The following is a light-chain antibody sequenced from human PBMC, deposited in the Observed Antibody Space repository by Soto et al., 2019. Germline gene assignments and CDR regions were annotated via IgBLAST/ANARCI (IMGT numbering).Light chain of an antibody. Sequence: DVQMAQSPSAMSASVGDRVTIACRASQDISRFVACFPHKPGRAPERLIYETSNLQPGVPSRFSGRGSGTEFTLAISGLQPEDFATYYCLQHNTYPYTFGQGTKLEIK. CDR3: LQHNTYPYT. V-gene: IGKV1-17*03. J-gene: IGKJ2*01. CDR2: ETS. CDR1: QDISRF.